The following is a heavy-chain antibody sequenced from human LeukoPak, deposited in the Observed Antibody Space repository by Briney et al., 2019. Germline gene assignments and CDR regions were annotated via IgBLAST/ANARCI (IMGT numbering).Heavy chain of an antibody. V-gene: IGHV4-38-2*02. J-gene: IGHJ4*02. CDR2: IYHSGST. CDR3: ARLYSSGWGYYFDY. Sequence: PSETLSLTCTVSGYSISSGYYWCWIRQPPGKVLEWIGSIYHSGSTYYNPSLKSRVTISVDTSKNQFSLKLSSVTAADTAVYYCARLYSSGWGYYFDYWGQGTLVTVSS. D-gene: IGHD6-19*01. CDR1: GYSISSGYY.